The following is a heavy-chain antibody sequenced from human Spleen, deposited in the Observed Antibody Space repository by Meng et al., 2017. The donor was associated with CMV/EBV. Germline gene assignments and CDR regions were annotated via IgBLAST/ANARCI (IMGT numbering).Heavy chain of an antibody. V-gene: IGHV3-21*01. J-gene: IGHJ4*02. Sequence: GESLKISCAASGFTFNNYTMNWVRQAPGKGLEWVSSITSGKNYIYYTDSVKGRFTISRDNAKNTLYLQMNSLRAEDMAVYYCARDIRWNYGPGYWGQGTLVTVSS. CDR3: ARDIRWNYGPGY. D-gene: IGHD1-7*01. CDR2: ITSGKNYI. CDR1: GFTFNNYT.